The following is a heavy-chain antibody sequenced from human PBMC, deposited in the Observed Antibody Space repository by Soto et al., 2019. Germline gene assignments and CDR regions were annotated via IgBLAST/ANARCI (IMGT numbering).Heavy chain of an antibody. Sequence: QVQLVQSGAEVKKPGASVKVSCKASGYTFTSYYMHWVRQAPGQGLEWMGIINPSGGSTSYAQKFQGGVTMTRDTSTSTVYMELSSLRSEDTAVYYCATTGGILEWLPASYYYYYMDVWGKGTTVTVSS. V-gene: IGHV1-46*01. CDR2: INPSGGST. CDR3: ATTGGILEWLPASYYYYYMDV. CDR1: GYTFTSYY. D-gene: IGHD3-3*01. J-gene: IGHJ6*03.